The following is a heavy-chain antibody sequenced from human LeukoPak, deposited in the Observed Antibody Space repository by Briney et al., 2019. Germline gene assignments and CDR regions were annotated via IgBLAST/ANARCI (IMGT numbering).Heavy chain of an antibody. Sequence: SETLSLTCAVYGGSFSGYYWSWLRQPPGKGLEWIGEINHSGSTNYNPSLKSRVTISVDTSKNQFSLKLSSVTAADTAVYYCARLPPTYYYDSSGYYIDDYWGQGTLVTVSS. D-gene: IGHD3-22*01. CDR2: INHSGST. CDR1: GGSFSGYY. V-gene: IGHV4-34*01. CDR3: ARLPPTYYYDSSGYYIDDY. J-gene: IGHJ4*02.